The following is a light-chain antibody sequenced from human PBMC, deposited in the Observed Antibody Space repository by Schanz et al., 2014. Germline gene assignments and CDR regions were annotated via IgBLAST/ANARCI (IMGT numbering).Light chain of an antibody. J-gene: IGKJ4*01. Sequence: EIVLTQSPGTLSLSPGERATLSCRASQSVSNNYLAWYQQRPGQAPRLLIYNASNRATGIPARFSGSGSGTDFTLTISSLEPEDSAVYYCQQRINWPPATFGGGTKVEIK. CDR3: QQRINWPPAT. CDR1: QSVSNNY. V-gene: IGKV3-11*01. CDR2: NAS.